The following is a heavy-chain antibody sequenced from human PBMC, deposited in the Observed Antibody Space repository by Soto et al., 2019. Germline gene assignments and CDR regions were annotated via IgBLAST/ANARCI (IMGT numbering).Heavy chain of an antibody. V-gene: IGHV4-34*01. CDR3: MSRARERGSASITFGGGGPRFGDY. J-gene: IGHJ4*02. Sequence: QVQLQQWGAGLLKPSETLSLTCAVYNGSLTGHYWTWIRQPPGKGLEWIGEIDHSGITNYNPSLKSRVTISVDTSKTRFSLILTSVTAADTAVYYCMSRARERGSASITFGGGGPRFGDYWGQGNLVTVSS. CDR2: IDHSGIT. D-gene: IGHD3-16*01. CDR1: NGSLTGHY.